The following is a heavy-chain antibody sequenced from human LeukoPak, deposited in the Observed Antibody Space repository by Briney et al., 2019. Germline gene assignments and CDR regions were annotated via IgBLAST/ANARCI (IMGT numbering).Heavy chain of an antibody. CDR1: GGSISSYY. J-gene: IGHJ6*03. CDR3: ARVAITYYYYYMDV. D-gene: IGHD1-20*01. Sequence: SPSETLSLTCTVSGGSISSYYWSWIRQPPGKGLEWIGYIYYSGSTNYNPSLKSRDTISVDTSKNQFSLKLSSVTAADTAVYYCARVAITYYYYYMDVWGKGTTVTVSS. CDR2: IYYSGST. V-gene: IGHV4-59*01.